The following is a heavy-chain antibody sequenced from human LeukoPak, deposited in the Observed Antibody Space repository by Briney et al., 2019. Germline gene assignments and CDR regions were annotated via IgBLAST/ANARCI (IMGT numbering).Heavy chain of an antibody. J-gene: IGHJ6*02. CDR3: ARDHMVRGVITYYYYGMDV. CDR1: GFTVSSNY. V-gene: IGHV3-66*01. CDR2: IYSGGST. D-gene: IGHD3-10*01. Sequence: GGSLSLSCAASGFTVSSNYMSWVRQAPGKGMEWVSVIYSGGSTYYADSVKGRFTISRDNSKNTLYLQMNSLRAEDTAVYYCARDHMVRGVITYYYYGMDVWGQGTTVTVSS.